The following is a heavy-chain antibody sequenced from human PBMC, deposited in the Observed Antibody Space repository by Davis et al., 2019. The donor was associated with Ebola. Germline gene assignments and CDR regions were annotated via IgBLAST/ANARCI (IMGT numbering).Heavy chain of an antibody. V-gene: IGHV3-73*01. CDR2: IRSKANSYAT. CDR3: SFTTPDAFDI. D-gene: IGHD1-14*01. Sequence: GESLKISCAVSGFTFSDHYMDWVRQASGKGLEWVGRIRSKANSYATAYAASVKGRFTISRDDSKNTAYLQMNSLKTEDTAVYYCSFTTPDAFDIWGQGTMVTVSS. CDR1: GFTFSDHY. J-gene: IGHJ3*02.